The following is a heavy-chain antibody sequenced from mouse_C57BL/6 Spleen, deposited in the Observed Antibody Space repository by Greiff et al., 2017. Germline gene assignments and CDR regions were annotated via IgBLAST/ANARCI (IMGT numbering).Heavy chain of an antibody. CDR2: LDPSDSYT. V-gene: IGHV1-69*01. CDR3: ARRGLLRNYYAMDY. CDR1: GYTFTSYW. D-gene: IGHD1-1*01. J-gene: IGHJ4*01. Sequence: QVQLQQPGAELVMPGASVKLSCKASGYTFTSYWLHWVKQRPGQGLEWIGELDPSDSYTNYNQKFKGKSTLTVDKSSSTAYMQLSSLTSEDSAVYYCARRGLLRNYYAMDYWGQGTSVTVSS.